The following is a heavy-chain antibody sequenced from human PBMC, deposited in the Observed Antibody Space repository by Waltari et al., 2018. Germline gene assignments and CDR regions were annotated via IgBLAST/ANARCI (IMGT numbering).Heavy chain of an antibody. J-gene: IGHJ5*02. CDR3: AREPVQGDGANWFDP. Sequence: QVQLQESGPGLVKPSETLSLTCTVSGGSISSYYWRWLRPPPGKGLEWIGYIYYSGSTNYNPSLKSRVTISVDTSKNQFSLKLSSVTAADTAVYYCAREPVQGDGANWFDPWGQGTLVTVSS. D-gene: IGHD3-10*01. CDR2: IYYSGST. V-gene: IGHV4-59*01. CDR1: GGSISSYY.